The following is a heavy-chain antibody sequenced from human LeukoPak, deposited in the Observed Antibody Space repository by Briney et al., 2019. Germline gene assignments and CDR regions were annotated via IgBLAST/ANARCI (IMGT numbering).Heavy chain of an antibody. CDR1: GYTFTSYG. CDR2: ISAYNGNT. D-gene: IGHD3-3*01. CDR3: AREYYDFWSAQGYFDY. Sequence: ASVKVSCKASGYTFTSYGISWVRQAPGQGLEWMGWISAYNGNTNYAQKLQGRVTMTTDTSTSTAYMELRSLRSDDTAVYYCAREYYDFWSAQGYFDYWGQGTLVTVSS. V-gene: IGHV1-18*01. J-gene: IGHJ4*02.